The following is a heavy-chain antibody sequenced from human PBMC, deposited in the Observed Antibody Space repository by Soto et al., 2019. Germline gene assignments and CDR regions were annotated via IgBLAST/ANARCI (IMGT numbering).Heavy chain of an antibody. D-gene: IGHD1-26*01. CDR1: GGSISSYY. CDR2: IYYSGST. V-gene: IGHV4-59*01. J-gene: IGHJ4*02. Sequence: QVQLQESGPGLVKPSETLSLTCTVSGGSISSYYWSWIRQPPGKGLEWIGYIYYSGSTNYNPSLKCRVSISVDTSKNQFSLKLSSVTAADTAAYYCARRYGGNFDSWGQGTLVTVSS. CDR3: ARRYGGNFDS.